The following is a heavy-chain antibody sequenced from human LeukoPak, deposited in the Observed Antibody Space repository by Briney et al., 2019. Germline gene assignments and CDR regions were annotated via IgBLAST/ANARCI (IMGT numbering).Heavy chain of an antibody. Sequence: SETLSLTCAVSGASMNITTYYWGWIRQSPGTGLAWIGSMSSSGSSFYNPALMSRVTTSIDTSKNHFSLSLSSMTTTDTAVYYCARAPYYYDSSGYYYFDYWGQGTLVTVSS. D-gene: IGHD3-22*01. V-gene: IGHV4-39*02. CDR1: GASMNITTYY. CDR2: MSSSGSS. CDR3: ARAPYYYDSSGYYYFDY. J-gene: IGHJ4*02.